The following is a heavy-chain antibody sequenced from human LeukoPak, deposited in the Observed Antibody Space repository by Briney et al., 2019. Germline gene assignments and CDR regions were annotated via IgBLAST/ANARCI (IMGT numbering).Heavy chain of an antibody. D-gene: IGHD3-9*01. CDR1: GGSITSGDYY. Sequence: PSQTLSLTCTVSGGSITSGDYYWSWIRQPPGKGLEWIGDIYYSGSPYYNPSLKSRLSISVDTSTNHFSLKLTSVTAADTAVHYCARLLTGHFDPWGQGTLVTVSS. CDR2: IYYSGSP. V-gene: IGHV4-30-4*01. J-gene: IGHJ5*02. CDR3: ARLLTGHFDP.